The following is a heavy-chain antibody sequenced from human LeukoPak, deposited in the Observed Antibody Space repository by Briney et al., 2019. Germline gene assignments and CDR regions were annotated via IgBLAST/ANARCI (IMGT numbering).Heavy chain of an antibody. D-gene: IGHD3-22*01. CDR2: IYYSGST. CDR3: ARRRVYYDSSGYTFDY. Sequence: SETLSLTCTVSGASISSTTYYWGWIRQPPRKGLEWIASIYYSGSTYYNPSLKSRVTISVDTSKNQFSLKLSSVTAADTAVYYCARRRVYYDSSGYTFDYWGQGTLVTVSS. J-gene: IGHJ4*02. CDR1: GASISSTTYY. V-gene: IGHV4-39*01.